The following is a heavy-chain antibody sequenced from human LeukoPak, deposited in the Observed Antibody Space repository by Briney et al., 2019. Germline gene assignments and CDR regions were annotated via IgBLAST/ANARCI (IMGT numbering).Heavy chain of an antibody. J-gene: IGHJ4*02. Sequence: PGGSLRLSCAASGFTFDDYAMHWVRQAPGKGLEWVSGISWNSGSIGYADSVKGRFTISRDNAKNSLYLQMNSLRAEDTALYYCAKDIGPRQYSSSKEWGQGTLVTVSS. CDR3: AKDIGPRQYSSSKE. D-gene: IGHD6-13*01. CDR1: GFTFDDYA. CDR2: ISWNSGSI. V-gene: IGHV3-9*01.